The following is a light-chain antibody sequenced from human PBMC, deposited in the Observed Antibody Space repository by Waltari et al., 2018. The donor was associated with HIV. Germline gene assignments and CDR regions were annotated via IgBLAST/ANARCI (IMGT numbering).Light chain of an antibody. J-gene: IGLJ3*02. CDR3: AAWDDSLNGRGV. V-gene: IGLV1-44*01. Sequence: QSVLTQPPSASAPPGQRVSISCSGSSSNNGTTHVNWSQQLPGTAPKLLINSNNQRPSGVPDRFSGSKSGTSASLAISGLQSEDEADYYCAAWDDSLNGRGVFGGGTKLTVL. CDR1: SSNNGTTH. CDR2: SNN.